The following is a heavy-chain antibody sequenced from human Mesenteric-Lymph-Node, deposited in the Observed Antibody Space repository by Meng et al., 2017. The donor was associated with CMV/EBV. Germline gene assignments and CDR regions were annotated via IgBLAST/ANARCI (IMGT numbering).Heavy chain of an antibody. D-gene: IGHD4-23*01. Sequence: QAQIAALVAGPSKPSETLSTTVPVYGGSFSGYYWSWIRQPPGKGLEWIGEINHSGSTNYNPSLKSRVTISVDTSKNQFSLKLSSVTAADTAVYYCARHQRWLKSEGGFNYWGQGTLVTVSS. CDR3: ARHQRWLKSEGGFNY. CDR1: GGSFSGYY. V-gene: IGHV4-34*01. CDR2: INHSGST. J-gene: IGHJ4*02.